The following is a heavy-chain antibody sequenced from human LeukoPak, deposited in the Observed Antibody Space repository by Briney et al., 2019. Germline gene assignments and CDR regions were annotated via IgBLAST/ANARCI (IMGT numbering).Heavy chain of an antibody. D-gene: IGHD3-22*01. Sequence: PSETLSLTCTVSGGSISSYYWSWIRQPPGKGLEWNGYIYYSGSTNYNPSPKSRVTISVDTSKNQFSLKLSSVTAADTAVYYCASVDYDSSGYYPNRAFDIWGQGTMVTVSS. CDR1: GGSISSYY. CDR3: ASVDYDSSGYYPNRAFDI. V-gene: IGHV4-59*01. J-gene: IGHJ3*02. CDR2: IYYSGST.